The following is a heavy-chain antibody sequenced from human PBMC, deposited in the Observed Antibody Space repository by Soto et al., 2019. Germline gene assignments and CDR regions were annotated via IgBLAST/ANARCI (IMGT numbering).Heavy chain of an antibody. Sequence: SETLSLTCLVSGDSIKTNHWWAWVRQPPGQGLEWIGEIYHSGSAIYTPSLKSRVTLSLDESKNEFSLNVDSVTAADTAVYYCASSVILTGGPYKGLIRLHYFDTWGPGTLVTVS. D-gene: IGHD3-9*01. V-gene: IGHV4-4*02. CDR1: GDSIKTNHW. CDR2: IYHSGSA. J-gene: IGHJ4*02. CDR3: ASSVILTGGPYKGLIRLHYFDT.